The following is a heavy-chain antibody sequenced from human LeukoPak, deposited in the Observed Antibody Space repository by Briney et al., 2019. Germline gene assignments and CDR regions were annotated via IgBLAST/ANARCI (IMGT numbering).Heavy chain of an antibody. CDR2: INEDGSTT. V-gene: IGHV3-74*01. D-gene: IGHD1-26*01. J-gene: IGHJ4*02. CDR3: VRDLGGRSGH. CDR1: GFTFTTYW. Sequence: GGSLRLSCAASGFTFTTYWMHWVRQAPGKGLVWVSRINEDGSTTNYADSVKGRSTIFRDNAKNTLYLQMNSLRAEDTAVYYCVRDLGGRSGHWGQGTLVTVSS.